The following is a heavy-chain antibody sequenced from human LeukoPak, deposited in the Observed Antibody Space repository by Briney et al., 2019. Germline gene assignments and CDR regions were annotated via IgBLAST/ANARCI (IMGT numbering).Heavy chain of an antibody. CDR1: GFAFKDYY. Sequence: PGGSLRLSCAASGFAFKDYYMSWMRQAPGKGLEWISYVSRTSNYTDYTDSVKGRFTISRDNAKNSLYLQMDSLRAEETAVYYCARDLTGSGASVVDPWGQETRVTVST. CDR2: VSRTSNYT. CDR3: ARDLTGSGASVVDP. J-gene: IGHJ5*02. V-gene: IGHV3-11*05. D-gene: IGHD3-10*01.